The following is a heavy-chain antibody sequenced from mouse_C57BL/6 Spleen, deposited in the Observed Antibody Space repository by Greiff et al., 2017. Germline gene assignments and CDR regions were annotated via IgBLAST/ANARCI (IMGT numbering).Heavy chain of an antibody. Sequence: VQLQQSGPVLVKPGASVKMSCTASGYTFTDYYMNWVKQSPGKSLEWIGVINPYNGGTSYNQKFKGKATLTVDKSSITAYMELNSLTSEDSAVYYCASYGPYYFDYWGQGTTLTVSS. D-gene: IGHD1-1*02. CDR1: GYTFTDYY. V-gene: IGHV1-19*01. J-gene: IGHJ2*01. CDR3: ASYGPYYFDY. CDR2: INPYNGGT.